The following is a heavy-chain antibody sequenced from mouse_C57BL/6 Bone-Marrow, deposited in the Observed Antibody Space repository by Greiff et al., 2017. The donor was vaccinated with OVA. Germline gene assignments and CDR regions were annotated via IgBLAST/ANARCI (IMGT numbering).Heavy chain of an antibody. J-gene: IGHJ2*01. Sequence: QVQLLQSGPELVQPGASVKLSCTASGYAFSSSWMYWVQQRPGKGLEWIGWIYPGDGDTNYPGKFKGQATLTADKSTSTAYMQLSRLKSEDSAVYFCARQSWDVDYWGQGTTLTVSS. CDR1: GYAFSSSW. CDR2: IYPGDGDT. V-gene: IGHV1-82*01. CDR3: ARQSWDVDY. D-gene: IGHD4-1*01.